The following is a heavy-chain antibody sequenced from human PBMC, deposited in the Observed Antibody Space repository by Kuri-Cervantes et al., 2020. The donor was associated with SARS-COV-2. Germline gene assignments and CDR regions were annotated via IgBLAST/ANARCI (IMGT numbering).Heavy chain of an antibody. Sequence: SVKVSCKASGYIFTVYYVHWVRQAPGQGLEWMGGIIPIFGTANYARKFQGRVTITTDESTSTAYMELSSLRSEDTAVYYCARATGPPGYFDYWGQGTLVTVSS. CDR3: ARATGPPGYFDY. CDR1: GYIFTVYY. V-gene: IGHV1-69*05. J-gene: IGHJ4*02. CDR2: IIPIFGTA.